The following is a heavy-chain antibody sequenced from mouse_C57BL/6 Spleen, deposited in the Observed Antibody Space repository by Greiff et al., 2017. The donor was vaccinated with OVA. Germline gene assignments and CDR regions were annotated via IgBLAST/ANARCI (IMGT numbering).Heavy chain of an antibody. J-gene: IGHJ3*01. CDR1: GFTFSSYA. V-gene: IGHV5-9-1*02. CDR3: TTNWDAGFAY. Sequence: EVKLMESGEGLVKPGGSLKLSCAASGFTFSSYAMSWVRQTPEKRLEWVAYISSGGDYIYYADTVKGRFTISRDNARNTLYLQMSSLKSEDTAMYYGTTNWDAGFAYWGQGTLVTVSA. D-gene: IGHD4-1*01. CDR2: ISSGGDYI.